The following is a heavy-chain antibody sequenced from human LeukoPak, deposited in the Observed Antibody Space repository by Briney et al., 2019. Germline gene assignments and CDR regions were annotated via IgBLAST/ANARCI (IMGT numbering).Heavy chain of an antibody. CDR2: IYYSGST. CDR1: GGSISSYY. D-gene: IGHD5-12*01. J-gene: IGHJ6*02. CDR3: ARQPTYSGYAQLGMDV. Sequence: SETLPLTCTVSGGSISSYYWSWIRQPPGKGLEWIGYIYYSGSTNYNPSLKSRVTISVDTSKNQFSLKLSSVTAADTAVYYCARQPTYSGYAQLGMDVWGQGTTVTVSS. V-gene: IGHV4-59*08.